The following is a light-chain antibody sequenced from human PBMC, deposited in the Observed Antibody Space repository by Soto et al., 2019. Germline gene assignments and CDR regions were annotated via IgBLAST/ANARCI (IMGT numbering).Light chain of an antibody. CDR3: QQLYTYPLI. CDR1: QTISSG. V-gene: IGKV1-5*03. J-gene: IGKJ4*01. CDR2: KAS. Sequence: DIQMTQSPSTLSGSVGDRVTITWRSSQTISSGLAWYQQKPGKAPKLLIYKASTLKSGVPSRFSGSGSGTEFTLTITNLQPEDFAAYYCQQLYTYPLIFGGGTKVDIK.